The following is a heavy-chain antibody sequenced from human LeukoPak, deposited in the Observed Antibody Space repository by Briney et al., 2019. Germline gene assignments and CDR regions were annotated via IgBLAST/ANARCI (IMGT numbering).Heavy chain of an antibody. CDR1: GGSFSGYF. Sequence: KSSETLSLTCAVDGGSFSGYFWSWIRQVPGKGLEWIGEVNQSGRTNYNPSLKSRVTISVDTSKNQISLKLSFVTATDTAMYFCAGGWFGFWYNNYGDDNAFDIWGHGTMVTVSS. D-gene: IGHD1-1*01. CDR2: VNQSGRT. CDR3: AGGWFGFWYNNYGDDNAFDI. V-gene: IGHV4-34*01. J-gene: IGHJ3*02.